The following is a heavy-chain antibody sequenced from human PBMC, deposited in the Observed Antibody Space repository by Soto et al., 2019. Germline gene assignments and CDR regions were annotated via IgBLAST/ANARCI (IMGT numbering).Heavy chain of an antibody. CDR2: IYPGDSDT. CDR3: ARHQSIGRWLQSRYNWFDP. Sequence: GESLKISCKGSGYSFTSYWIGWVRQMPGKGLEWMGIIYPGDSDTRYSPSFQGQVTISADKSISTAYLQWSSLKASDTAMYCCARHQSIGRWLQSRYNWFDPWGQGTLVTVSS. V-gene: IGHV5-51*01. D-gene: IGHD5-12*01. CDR1: GYSFTSYW. J-gene: IGHJ5*02.